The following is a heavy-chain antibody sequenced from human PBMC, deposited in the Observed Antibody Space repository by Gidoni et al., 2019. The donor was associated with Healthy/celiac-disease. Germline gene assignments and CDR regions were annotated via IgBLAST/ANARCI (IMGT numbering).Heavy chain of an antibody. CDR1: GFTFSSYW. V-gene: IGHV3-7*03. Sequence: EVQLVESGGGLVQPGGSLRLSCAASGFTFSSYWMSWVRQAPGKGLEWVANIKQDGSEKYYVDSVKGRFTISRDNAKNSLYLQMNSLRAEDTAVYYCARVVVAAPYYFDYWGQGTLVTVSS. D-gene: IGHD2-15*01. J-gene: IGHJ4*02. CDR2: IKQDGSEK. CDR3: ARVVVAAPYYFDY.